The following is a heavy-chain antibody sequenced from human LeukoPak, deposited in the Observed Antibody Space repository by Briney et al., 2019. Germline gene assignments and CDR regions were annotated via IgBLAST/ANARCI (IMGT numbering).Heavy chain of an antibody. CDR3: ACIAVAGTGSYPFDY. D-gene: IGHD6-19*01. J-gene: IGHJ4*02. CDR1: GYTFTSYY. Sequence: ASVKVSCKASGYTFTSYYMHWVRQAPGQGLEWMGIINPSGGSTSYAQKFQGRVTMTRDMSTSTVYMELSSLRSEDTAVYYCACIAVAGTGSYPFDYWGQGTLVTVSS. CDR2: INPSGGST. V-gene: IGHV1-46*01.